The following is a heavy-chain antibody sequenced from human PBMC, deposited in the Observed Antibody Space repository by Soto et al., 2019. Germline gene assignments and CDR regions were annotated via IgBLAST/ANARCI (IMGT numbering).Heavy chain of an antibody. V-gene: IGHV4-30-2*01. CDR3: AGGIAARPLGY. D-gene: IGHD6-6*01. J-gene: IGHJ4*02. CDR2: IYHSGST. Sequence: QLQLQESGSGLVKHSQTLSLTCAVSGGSISNGGYSWSWIRQPPGKGLEWIGYIYHSGSTYYNPSLKSRVTISVDRSKNQFSLRLSSVTAADTAVYYCAGGIAARPLGYWGQGTLVTVSS. CDR1: GGSISNGGYS.